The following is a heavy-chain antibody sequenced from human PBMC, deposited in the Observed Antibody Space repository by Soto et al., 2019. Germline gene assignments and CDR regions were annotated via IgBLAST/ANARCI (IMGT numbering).Heavy chain of an antibody. Sequence: PGGSLRLSCAASGFTFSSYGMHWVRQAPGKGLEWVAVISYDGSNKYYADSVKGRFTISRDNSKNTLYLQMNSLRAEDTAVYYCAKGNKHWDFWSAERSYGMDVWGQGSTVTVSS. CDR2: ISYDGSNK. CDR1: GFTFSSYG. D-gene: IGHD3-3*01. V-gene: IGHV3-30*18. J-gene: IGHJ6*02. CDR3: AKGNKHWDFWSAERSYGMDV.